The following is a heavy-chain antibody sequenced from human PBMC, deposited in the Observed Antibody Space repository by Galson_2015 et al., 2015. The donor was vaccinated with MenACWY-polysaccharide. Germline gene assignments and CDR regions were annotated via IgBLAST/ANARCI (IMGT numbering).Heavy chain of an antibody. J-gene: IGHJ5*02. CDR2: IYPGDSDT. CDR3: ARYGLMGSFANYFGP. Sequence: QSGAEVKKPGESLTISCQTSGYKFSNFWIGWVRQLPGKGLEWMGIIYPGDSDTRYSPSFQGQVTMSADKSLNTVYLQWTSLKASDTPIYYCARYGLMGSFANYFGPGGQGTLVTGSS. V-gene: IGHV5-51*01. D-gene: IGHD3-10*01. CDR1: GYKFSNFW.